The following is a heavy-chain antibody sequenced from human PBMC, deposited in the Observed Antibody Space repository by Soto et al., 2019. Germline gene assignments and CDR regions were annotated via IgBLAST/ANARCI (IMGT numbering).Heavy chain of an antibody. V-gene: IGHV4-61*08. CDR1: GGSISSGGYY. Sequence: PSETLSLTCTVSGGSISSGGYYWSWIRQHPGKSLEWIASISYTGSTTHNPSLKSRVTLSVDTSKNQFSLSLTSVTPADTAAYYCATGGGWLHNSYIRGLYFDYWGQGVLVTVSS. CDR2: ISYTGST. D-gene: IGHD3-3*02. J-gene: IGHJ4*02. CDR3: ATGGGWLHNSYIRGLYFDY.